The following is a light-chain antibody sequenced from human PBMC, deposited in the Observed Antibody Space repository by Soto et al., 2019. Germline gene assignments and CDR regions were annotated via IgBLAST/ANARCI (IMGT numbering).Light chain of an antibody. CDR3: QQYNSYSQA. J-gene: IGKJ1*01. CDR1: QTISNW. Sequence: IQMTQSPSTLSASVGDRVTITCRASQTISNWLAWYQQKPGKAPKLLIYKASTLESGVPSRFSGSGSGTEFTITISSLQPEDFATYYCQQYNSYSQAFGQRTKVEIK. V-gene: IGKV1-5*03. CDR2: KAS.